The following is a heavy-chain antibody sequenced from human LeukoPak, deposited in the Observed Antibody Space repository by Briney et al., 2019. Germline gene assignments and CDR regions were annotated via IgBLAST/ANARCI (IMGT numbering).Heavy chain of an antibody. CDR3: AKAPWGSGSYRTYYFDD. D-gene: IGHD3-10*01. Sequence: GGSLRLSCAASGFTFSSYSMNWVRQAPGKGLEWVSYISSSSSTIYYADSVKDRFTISRDNAKNSLYLQMNSLRAEDTAVYYCAKAPWGSGSYRTYYFDDWGQGTLVTVSS. CDR1: GFTFSSYS. J-gene: IGHJ4*02. CDR2: ISSSSSTI. V-gene: IGHV3-48*01.